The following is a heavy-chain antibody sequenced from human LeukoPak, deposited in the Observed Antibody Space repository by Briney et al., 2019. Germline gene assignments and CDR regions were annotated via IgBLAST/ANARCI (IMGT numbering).Heavy chain of an antibody. Sequence: GRSLRLSCAASGFTFGDYGMHWVRQAPGKGLEWVAVISWDGTAQHYVDSVKGRFTISRDNSKNTLYLQMTGLRAEDTAVYYCAKEKDYHVSGSYDFWGQGTLVTVSS. V-gene: IGHV3-30*18. D-gene: IGHD3-10*01. CDR1: GFTFGDYG. CDR3: AKEKDYHVSGSYDF. J-gene: IGHJ4*02. CDR2: ISWDGTAQ.